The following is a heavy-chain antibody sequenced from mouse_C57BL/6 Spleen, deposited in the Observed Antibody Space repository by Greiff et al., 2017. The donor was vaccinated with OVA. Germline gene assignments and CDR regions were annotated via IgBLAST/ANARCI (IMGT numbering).Heavy chain of an antibody. CDR3: ARSLSVGYFDV. D-gene: IGHD6-1*01. CDR2: INYDGSST. Sequence: EVKVEESEGGLVQPGSSMKLSCTASGFTFSDYYMAWVRQVPEKGLEWVANINYDGSSTYYLDSLKSRFIISRDNAKNILYLQMSSLKSEDTATYYCARSLSVGYFDVWGTGTTVTVSS. CDR1: GFTFSDYY. V-gene: IGHV5-16*01. J-gene: IGHJ1*03.